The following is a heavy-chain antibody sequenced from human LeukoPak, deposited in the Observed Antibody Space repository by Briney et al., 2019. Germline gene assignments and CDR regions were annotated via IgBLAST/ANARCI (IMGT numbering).Heavy chain of an antibody. D-gene: IGHD3-10*01. Sequence: SETLSLTCAVSGGSFSGYYWGWIRQPPGKGLEWIGSIYYSGSTYYNPSLKSRVTMSVDTSKNQFSLKLSSVTAADTAVYYCASLRQRITMVRGVPNTDYWGQGTLVTVSS. CDR2: IYYSGST. CDR1: GGSFSGYY. CDR3: ASLRQRITMVRGVPNTDY. J-gene: IGHJ4*02. V-gene: IGHV4-34*01.